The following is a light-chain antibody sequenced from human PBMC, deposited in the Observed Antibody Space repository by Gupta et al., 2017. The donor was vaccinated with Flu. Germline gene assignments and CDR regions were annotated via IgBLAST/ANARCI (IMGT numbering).Light chain of an antibody. CDR1: QSISSW. Sequence: DIQMTQSPSTLSASVGDRVTITCRASQSISSWLTWYQQKPGKTPKLLIYKASRVESGVPSRFSGSGSGTXFTLTIXSRQPDDFATYYCQHENSSPNTFGXGTQVDIK. CDR2: KAS. J-gene: IGKJ5*01. V-gene: IGKV1-5*03. CDR3: QHENSSPNT.